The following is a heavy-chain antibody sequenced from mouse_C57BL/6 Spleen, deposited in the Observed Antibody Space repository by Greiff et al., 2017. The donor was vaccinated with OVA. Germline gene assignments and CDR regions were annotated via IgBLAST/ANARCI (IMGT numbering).Heavy chain of an antibody. D-gene: IGHD1-1*01. J-gene: IGHJ2*01. CDR3: ARGTTVVATDDD. Sequence: QVQLQQPGAELVRPGTSVKLSCKASGYTFPSYWMPWVKQRPGQGLEWIGVIDPSASYTTYNPKFKGKAPLTVDTATSTAYMQLSSLTSEDSAVYYCARGTTVVATDDDWGQGTTRTVSS. CDR1: GYTFPSYW. CDR2: IDPSASYT. V-gene: IGHV1-59*01.